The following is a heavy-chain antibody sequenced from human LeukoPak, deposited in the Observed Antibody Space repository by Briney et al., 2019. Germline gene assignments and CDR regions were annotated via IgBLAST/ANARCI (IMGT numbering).Heavy chain of an antibody. CDR2: INPNSGGT. CDR1: GYTFTGYY. Sequence: ASVKVSCKASGYTFTGYYMHWVRQAPGQGLEWMGWINPNSGGTNYAQKFQGRVTMTRDTSTSTAYMELRSLRSDDTAVYYCARDQGYYYDSSGYPSPFDYWGQGTLVTVSS. J-gene: IGHJ4*02. V-gene: IGHV1-2*02. D-gene: IGHD3-22*01. CDR3: ARDQGYYYDSSGYPSPFDY.